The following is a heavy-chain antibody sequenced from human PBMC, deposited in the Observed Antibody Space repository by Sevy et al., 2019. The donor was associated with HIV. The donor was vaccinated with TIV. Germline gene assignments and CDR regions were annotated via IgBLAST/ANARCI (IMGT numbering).Heavy chain of an antibody. D-gene: IGHD3-22*01. J-gene: IGHJ3*02. CDR1: GFTFSSYA. CDR2: ISGSGGST. Sequence: GESLKISCAASGFTFSSYAMSWVRQAPGKGLEWVSAISGSGGSTYYADSVKGRFTISRDNSKNTLYLQMNSLRAEDTDVYYCAKVAYMIVVDDAFDIWGQGTMVTVSS. CDR3: AKVAYMIVVDDAFDI. V-gene: IGHV3-23*01.